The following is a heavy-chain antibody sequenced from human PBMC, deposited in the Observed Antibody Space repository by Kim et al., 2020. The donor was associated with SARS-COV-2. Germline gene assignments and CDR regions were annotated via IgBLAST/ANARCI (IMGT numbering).Heavy chain of an antibody. D-gene: IGHD5-12*01. CDR3: ARGGGYNGPFDY. CDR1: GFTFSSYA. J-gene: IGHJ4*02. Sequence: GGSLRLSCAASGFTFSSYAMHWVRQAPGKGLEWVAVISYDGSNKYYADSVKGRFTISRDNSKNTLYLQMNSLRAEDTDVYYCARGGGYNGPFDYWGQGTLVTVSS. V-gene: IGHV3-30*04. CDR2: ISYDGSNK.